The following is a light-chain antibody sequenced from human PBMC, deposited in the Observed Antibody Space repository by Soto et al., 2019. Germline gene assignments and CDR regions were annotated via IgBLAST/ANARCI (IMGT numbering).Light chain of an antibody. CDR3: QQLNAYPLT. CDR1: ESVSRN. Sequence: ELVMTQSPATLSVSPGERATLSCRASESVSRNLAWYQQKPGQAPRLLIYDASTRATGIPDRFSGSGSGTDFTLTISNLQPEDFATYYCQQLNAYPLTFGQGTRLEIK. V-gene: IGKV3-15*01. CDR2: DAS. J-gene: IGKJ5*01.